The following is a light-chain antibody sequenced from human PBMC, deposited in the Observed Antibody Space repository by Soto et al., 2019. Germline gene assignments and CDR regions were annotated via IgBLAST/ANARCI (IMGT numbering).Light chain of an antibody. CDR1: QSISDF. CDR2: AAS. CDR3: QQSFNNPT. Sequence: DIQMTQSPYSLSASVGDRVTITCRASQSISDFLNWYQQKPGKAPKLLIYAASTLQSGVPSRFSGSGFGTDFTLTISSLEPEDFATYYCQQSFNNPTFGQGTKLEIK. V-gene: IGKV1-39*01. J-gene: IGKJ2*01.